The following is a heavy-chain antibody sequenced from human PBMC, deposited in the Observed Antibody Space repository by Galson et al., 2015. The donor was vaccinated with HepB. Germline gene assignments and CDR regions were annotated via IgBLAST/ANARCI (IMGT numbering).Heavy chain of an antibody. V-gene: IGHV1-18*01. Sequence: SVKVSCKASGYTFTNFGISWVRQAPGQGLEWMGWISAYNRDTNYLRKFRGRVTLTTDTSTSTAYMELMSLRSDDTAVYFCARDRAEYCSGVNCTPGGGRWFDPWGQGTLVTVSS. D-gene: IGHD2-15*01. CDR1: GYTFTNFG. J-gene: IGHJ5*02. CDR3: ARDRAEYCSGVNCTPGGGRWFDP. CDR2: ISAYNRDT.